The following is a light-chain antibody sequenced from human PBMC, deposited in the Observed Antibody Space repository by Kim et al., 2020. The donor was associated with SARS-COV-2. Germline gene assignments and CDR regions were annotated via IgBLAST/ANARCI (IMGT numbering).Light chain of an antibody. V-gene: IGKV3-20*01. CDR3: QQHGYSPQT. CDR1: QSISSRS. Sequence: SPGDSATFARRASQSISSRSLAWYQHQPGQAPRLLIHEASNRATGIPDRFSGSGSGTDFTLTISRLEPEDFAVYYCQQHGYSPQTFGQGTQVDIK. J-gene: IGKJ1*01. CDR2: EAS.